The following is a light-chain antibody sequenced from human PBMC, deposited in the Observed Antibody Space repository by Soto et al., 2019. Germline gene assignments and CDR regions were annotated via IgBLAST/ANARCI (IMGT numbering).Light chain of an antibody. CDR2: WAS. CDR3: QQDYTSPRM. CDR1: QTVLDSSNNKDY. V-gene: IGKV4-1*01. Sequence: ILMTQSPDSLALSPEEMATINCKSSQTVLDSSNNKDYLTWYQQKPGQPPKLLIYWASTREFGVPDRFSGSGSGTECTLTKRSMQAEDVAVYYCQQDYTSPRMLGPGTKVDIK. J-gene: IGKJ1*01.